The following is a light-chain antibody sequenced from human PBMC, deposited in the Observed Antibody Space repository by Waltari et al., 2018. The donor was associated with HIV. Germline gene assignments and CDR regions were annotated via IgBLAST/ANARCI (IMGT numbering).Light chain of an antibody. CDR3: GTWDAYLDGPV. CDR2: NTD. V-gene: IGLV1-44*01. Sequence: QSVLTHPPSASGTPEQTISISCAGNRPNGRSNNIYWYQHIPPTAPKLIIYNTDQPLTALQPRFSAATTVTTAFLAISGLQPGGEGLYHCGTWDAYLDGPVFGGGTKVTVL. J-gene: IGLJ3*02. CDR1: RPNGRSNN.